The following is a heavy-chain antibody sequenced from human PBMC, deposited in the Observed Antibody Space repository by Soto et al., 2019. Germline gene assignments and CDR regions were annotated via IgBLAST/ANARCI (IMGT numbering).Heavy chain of an antibody. CDR3: ARQIYDSDTGPNFQYYFDS. D-gene: IGHD3-22*01. J-gene: IGHJ4*02. CDR1: GYSFAGYW. V-gene: IGHV5-10-1*01. CDR2: IDPSDSQT. Sequence: RESLKISCKGSGYSFAGYWITWVRQKPGKGLEWMGRIDPSDSQTYYSPSFRGHVTISVTKSITTVFLQWSSLRASDTAMYYCARQIYDSDTGPNFQYYFDSWGQGTPVTVSS.